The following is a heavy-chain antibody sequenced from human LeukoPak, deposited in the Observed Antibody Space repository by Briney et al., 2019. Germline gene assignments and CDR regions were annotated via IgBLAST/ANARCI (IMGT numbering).Heavy chain of an antibody. D-gene: IGHD6-13*01. Sequence: GESLKISCKGSGYSFTSYWFGWVRQMPGKGLEWMGIIYPGDSDTRYSPSFQGQVTTSADKSISTAYLQWSRLKASDTAMYYCARHGPGSSSWYLFYYWGQGTLVTVSS. CDR1: GYSFTSYW. CDR3: ARHGPGSSSWYLFYY. CDR2: IYPGDSDT. V-gene: IGHV5-51*01. J-gene: IGHJ4*02.